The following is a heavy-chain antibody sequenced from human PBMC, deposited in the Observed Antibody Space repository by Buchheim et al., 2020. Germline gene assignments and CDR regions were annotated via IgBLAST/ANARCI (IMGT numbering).Heavy chain of an antibody. Sequence: EVQLLESGGGLVQPGGSLSLSCAASRFSFRNYAMTWVRLAPGKGLEWVAAMTASGDHTYYADSVKGRFIISRDNSKNTLSLQMNSLRAEDTAVYYCARDKLDNSGNWGQGTL. J-gene: IGHJ4*02. CDR1: RFSFRNYA. CDR2: MTASGDHT. D-gene: IGHD3-22*01. V-gene: IGHV3-23*01. CDR3: ARDKLDNSGN.